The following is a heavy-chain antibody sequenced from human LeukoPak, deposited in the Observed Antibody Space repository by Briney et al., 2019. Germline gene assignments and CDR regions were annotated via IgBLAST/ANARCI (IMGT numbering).Heavy chain of an antibody. CDR1: GGTFISYA. J-gene: IGHJ4*02. CDR3: ARDNFDSSGYYLDY. Sequence: SVKVSCKASGGTFISYAISWVRQAPGQGLEWMGGIIPIFGTANYAQKFQGRVTITADESTSTAYMELSSLRSGDTAVYYCARDNFDSSGYYLDYWGQGTLVTVSS. CDR2: IIPIFGTA. D-gene: IGHD3-22*01. V-gene: IGHV1-69*13.